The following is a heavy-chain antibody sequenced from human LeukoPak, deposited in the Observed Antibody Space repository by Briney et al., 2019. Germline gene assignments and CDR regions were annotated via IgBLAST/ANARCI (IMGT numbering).Heavy chain of an antibody. CDR2: INGAGDNT. D-gene: IGHD3-16*01. J-gene: IGHJ4*02. V-gene: IGHV3-23*01. CDR3: AKVSVCFGCYFDY. CDR1: GYAFSRHG. Sequence: GGSLRLSCAAAGYAFSRHGLTWVRQAPGKGLEWGATINGAGDNTVYAETVKVRFTVSRDNSKNMLYLQMNTLRAEDTAIYYCAKVSVCFGCYFDYWGQGALVTVSS.